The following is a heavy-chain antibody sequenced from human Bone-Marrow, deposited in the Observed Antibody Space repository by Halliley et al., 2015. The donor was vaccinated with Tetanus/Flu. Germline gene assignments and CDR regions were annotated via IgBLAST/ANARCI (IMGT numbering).Heavy chain of an antibody. J-gene: IGHJ4*02. Sequence: LRLSCSVSGVSISSYYWNWIRQSPGKGLEWIGYIYNIGVTKYSPSLTSRVSISLDTSKKQFSLDLTSVTAADTAVYYCARGSYDDSSGHSYTDFWGSGTLVTVSS. CDR2: IYNIGVT. V-gene: IGHV4-59*01. D-gene: IGHD3-22*01. CDR3: ARGSYDDSSGHSYTDF. CDR1: GVSISSYY.